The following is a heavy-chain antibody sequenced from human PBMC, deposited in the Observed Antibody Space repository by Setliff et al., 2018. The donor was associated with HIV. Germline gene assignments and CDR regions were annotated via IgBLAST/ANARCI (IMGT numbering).Heavy chain of an antibody. CDR3: ARARDFSSGQDN. J-gene: IGHJ4*02. CDR2: ISYSGRT. V-gene: IGHV4-39*07. Sequence: SETLSLTCTVSGGSTSSSTYSWGWIRQPPGKGLEWIGSISYSGRTNYSPSLMSRITISVDTSRNQFSLKLSSVTAADTAIYYCARARDFSSGQDNWGQGTLVTVSS. D-gene: IGHD3-3*01. CDR1: GGSTSSSTYS.